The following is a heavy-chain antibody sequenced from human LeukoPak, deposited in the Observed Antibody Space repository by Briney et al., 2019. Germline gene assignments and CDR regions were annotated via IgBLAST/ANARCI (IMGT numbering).Heavy chain of an antibody. D-gene: IGHD3-22*01. CDR1: GFTFSSYA. J-gene: IGHJ4*02. CDR3: ARVHHYFEYSGYYYYLDY. V-gene: IGHV3-64D*06. Sequence: PGGSLRLSCSASGFTFSSYAMHWVRQAPGKGLEYVSAISSNGGSTYYADSVKGRFTISRDNSKNTLYLQMSSLRADDTAVYYCARVHHYFEYSGYYYYLDYWGQGTLVTVSS. CDR2: ISSNGGST.